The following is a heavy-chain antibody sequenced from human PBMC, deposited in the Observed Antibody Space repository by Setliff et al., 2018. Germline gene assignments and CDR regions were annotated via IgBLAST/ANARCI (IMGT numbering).Heavy chain of an antibody. D-gene: IGHD1-1*01. CDR1: GYTLTELS. J-gene: IGHJ3*02. CDR2: FDPEDGET. Sequence: ASVKVSCKVSGYTLTELSRHWVRQAPGKGLEWMGGFDPEDGETIYAQKFQGRVTMTEDTSTDTAYMELSSLRSEDTAVYYCARDSLTTLRRRSFDIWGQGTMVTVSS. CDR3: ARDSLTTLRRRSFDI. V-gene: IGHV1-24*01.